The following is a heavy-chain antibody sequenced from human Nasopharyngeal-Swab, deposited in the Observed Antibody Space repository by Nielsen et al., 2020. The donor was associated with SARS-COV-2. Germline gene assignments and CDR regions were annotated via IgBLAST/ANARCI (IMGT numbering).Heavy chain of an antibody. CDR1: GGSISSSSYY. V-gene: IGHV4-61*02. D-gene: IGHD5-18*01. Sequence: SETLSLTCTVSGGSISSSSYYWGWIRQPAGKGLEWIGRIYTSGSTNYNPSLKSRVTISVDTSKNQFSLKLSSVTAADTAVYYCARTNIQLWGFFFDYWGQGTLVTVSS. CDR3: ARTNIQLWGFFFDY. CDR2: IYTSGST. J-gene: IGHJ4*02.